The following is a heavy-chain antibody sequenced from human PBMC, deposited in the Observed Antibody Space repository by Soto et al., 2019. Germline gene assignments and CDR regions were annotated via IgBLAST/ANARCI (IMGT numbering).Heavy chain of an antibody. D-gene: IGHD2-15*01. CDR3: ARVRPNLLHYSYGMDV. V-gene: IGHV3-30-3*01. Sequence: PVGSLRLSSAASGFTFSSYAMHWVRQAPGKGLEWVAVISYDGSNKHYAAAVKGRFTISRDNYKNTLYLQMNSLRAEDPAVYYCARVRPNLLHYSYGMDVLGQGAKDPVAS. CDR2: ISYDGSNK. J-gene: IGHJ6*02. CDR1: GFTFSSYA.